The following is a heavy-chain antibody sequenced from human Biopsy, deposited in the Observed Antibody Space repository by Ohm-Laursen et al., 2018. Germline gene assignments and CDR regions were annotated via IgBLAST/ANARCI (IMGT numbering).Heavy chain of an antibody. CDR2: ISYSRDT. D-gene: IGHD6-19*01. Sequence: GTLSLTCTVSGGSISRSSWSWIRQAPGKGLEWIGYISYSRDTNYNPSLKSRITISVDTSKNQFSLKLTSVTAADTAVYYCAKHGSGWTGDDAFHIWGQGTMVTVSS. CDR3: AKHGSGWTGDDAFHI. V-gene: IGHV4-59*08. CDR1: GGSISRSS. J-gene: IGHJ3*02.